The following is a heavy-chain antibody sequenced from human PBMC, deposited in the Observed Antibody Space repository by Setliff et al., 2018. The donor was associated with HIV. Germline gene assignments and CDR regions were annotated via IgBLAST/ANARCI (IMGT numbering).Heavy chain of an antibody. CDR2: MNPASGDT. D-gene: IGHD2-21*02. CDR3: ARAFVEVTPHYALDV. V-gene: IGHV1-8*02. CDR1: GYSFTTYD. J-gene: IGHJ6*02. Sequence: SVQVSCKTSGYSFTTYDINWVRQAAGQGLEWMGWMNPASGDTGSAQKFQGRLTMTRDTSIDTAYMELSSLSSDDSAVYFCARAFVEVTPHYALDVWGQGTTVTVSS.